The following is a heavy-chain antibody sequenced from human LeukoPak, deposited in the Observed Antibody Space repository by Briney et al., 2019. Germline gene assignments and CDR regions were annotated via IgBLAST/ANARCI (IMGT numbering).Heavy chain of an antibody. J-gene: IGHJ4*02. D-gene: IGHD3-22*01. V-gene: IGHV4-39*07. Sequence: SETLSLTCTVSGGSISNSTYYWGWIRQPPGKGLEWIGSLYYSGSTYYNPSLKSRVTISVDTSKNQFSLKLSSVTAADTAVYYCARTSPTATYYYDSSGYPPQARFDYWGQGTLVTVSS. CDR1: GGSISNSTYY. CDR2: LYYSGST. CDR3: ARTSPTATYYYDSSGYPPQARFDY.